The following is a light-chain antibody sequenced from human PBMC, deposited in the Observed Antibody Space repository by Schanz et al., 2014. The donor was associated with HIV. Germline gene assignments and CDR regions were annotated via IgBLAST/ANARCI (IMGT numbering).Light chain of an antibody. Sequence: QSALTQPASVSGSPGQSITISCTGTSSNVGGYDYASWYQQHPGKAPQLIIYDVSNRTSGISYRFSGSKSGNTASLTISGLQAEDEGDYYCSSYTSTNTLVVFGGGTKRTVL. J-gene: IGLJ2*01. CDR3: SSYTSTNTLVV. CDR1: SSNVGGYDY. V-gene: IGLV2-14*03. CDR2: DVS.